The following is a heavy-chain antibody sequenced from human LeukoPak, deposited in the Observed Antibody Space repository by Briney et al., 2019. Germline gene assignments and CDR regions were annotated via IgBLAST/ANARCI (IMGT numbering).Heavy chain of an antibody. Sequence: SETLSLTCTVSGYSIDSVYYWGWIRQPPGKGLEWIGSIYHSGSTYYNPSLKSRVTISVDTSKNQFSLKLSSVTAADTAVYYCARYAIVVVPAAFWYFHLWGRGTLVTVSS. J-gene: IGHJ2*01. D-gene: IGHD2-2*01. CDR3: ARYAIVVVPAAFWYFHL. CDR1: GYSIDSVYY. CDR2: IYHSGST. V-gene: IGHV4-38-2*02.